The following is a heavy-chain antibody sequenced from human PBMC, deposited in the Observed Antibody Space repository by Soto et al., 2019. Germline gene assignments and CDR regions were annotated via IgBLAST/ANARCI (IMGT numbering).Heavy chain of an antibody. D-gene: IGHD4-17*01. CDR3: ARDPGDYYFDY. CDR2: IWYDGSKK. Sequence: GGSLRLSCAASGLTSRSYGMHWVRQAPGKGLEWGAIIWYDGSKKYSPDSVKGRFTISRDNSKNTLSLQMNSLRAEDTAVYYCARDPGDYYFDYWGQGALVTVSS. J-gene: IGHJ4*02. CDR1: GLTSRSYG. V-gene: IGHV3-33*01.